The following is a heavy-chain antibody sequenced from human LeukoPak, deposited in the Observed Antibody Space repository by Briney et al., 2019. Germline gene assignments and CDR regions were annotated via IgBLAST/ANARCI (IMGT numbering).Heavy chain of an antibody. CDR2: INPSDGST. CDR1: GYTFISYY. V-gene: IGHV1-46*01. D-gene: IGHD4-17*01. CDR3: ARGWWGTDYGWTNWFDP. J-gene: IGHJ5*02. Sequence: ASVKVSCAASGYTFISYYMNWVRQAPGHGLEWMGKINPSDGSTDYAQKFQGRVTMTSDTSTRTVYMELSSLRSEDTAVYYCARGWWGTDYGWTNWFDPWGQGTLVTVSS.